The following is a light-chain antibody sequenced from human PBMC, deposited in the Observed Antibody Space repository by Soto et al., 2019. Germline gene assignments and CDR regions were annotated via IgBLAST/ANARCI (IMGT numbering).Light chain of an antibody. CDR1: QSVGSNY. CDR3: HQRGNWPRT. CDR2: GAS. Sequence: EIVLTQSPGTLSLSPGERATLYCRASQSVGSNYLAWYQQKPGQAPRVLIYGASSRATGIPDRFSGSGSGADFTLTISRLEPEDFAVYYCHQRGNWPRTVGGGTKVDIK. V-gene: IGKV3D-20*02. J-gene: IGKJ4*01.